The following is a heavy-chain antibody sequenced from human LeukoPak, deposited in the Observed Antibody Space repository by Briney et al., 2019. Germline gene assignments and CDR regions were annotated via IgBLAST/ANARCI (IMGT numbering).Heavy chain of an antibody. CDR2: IYHSGST. CDR3: ARDRYWYFDL. V-gene: IGHV4-38-2*02. J-gene: IGHJ2*01. CDR1: GYSISSGYY. Sequence: PSETLSLTCTVSGYSISSGYYWGWIRQPPGKGLEWIGSIYHSGSTYYNPSLKSRVTISVDTSKNQFSLKLSSVTAADTAVYYCARDRYWYFDLWGRGTLVTVSS.